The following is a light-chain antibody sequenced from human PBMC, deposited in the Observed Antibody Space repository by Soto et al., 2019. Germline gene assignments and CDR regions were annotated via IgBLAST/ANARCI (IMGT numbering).Light chain of an antibody. CDR3: SSYTGSKGV. CDR2: DVS. J-gene: IGLJ1*01. V-gene: IGLV2-14*01. Sequence: QSALTQPASASGSPGQSITISCTGTSSDVGGYNYVSWYQQHPGKAPKLMIYDVSNRPSGVSNRFSGSKSGNTASLTISGLQAEDEADYYCSSYTGSKGVFGTGTKLTVL. CDR1: SSDVGGYNY.